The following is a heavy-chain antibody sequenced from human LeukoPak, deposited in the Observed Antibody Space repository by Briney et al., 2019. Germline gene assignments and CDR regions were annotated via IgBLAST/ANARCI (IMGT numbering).Heavy chain of an antibody. Sequence: PSGTLSLTCAVSGGSISSSNWWSWVRQPPGKGLEWIGEIYHSGSTNYNPSLKSRVTISVDTSKNQFSLKLRSVMAADTAVYYCARAYCVGDCTVLHIYFDNWGQGTLVTVSS. J-gene: IGHJ4*02. CDR2: IYHSGST. CDR3: ARAYCVGDCTVLHIYFDN. CDR1: GGSISSSNW. D-gene: IGHD2-21*02. V-gene: IGHV4-4*02.